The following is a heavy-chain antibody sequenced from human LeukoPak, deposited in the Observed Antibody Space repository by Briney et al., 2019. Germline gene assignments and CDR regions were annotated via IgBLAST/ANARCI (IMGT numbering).Heavy chain of an antibody. D-gene: IGHD6-6*01. V-gene: IGHV3-21*01. Sequence: GGSLRLSCAASGFTVSSNYMTWVRQAPGKGLEWVSSISSSGNYIYSADSVKGRFTISRDNAKNSLYLQMNSLRAEDTAVYYCARDPLPRIAARPGYFQHWGQGTLVTVSS. CDR3: ARDPLPRIAARPGYFQH. CDR1: GFTVSSNY. CDR2: ISSSGNYI. J-gene: IGHJ1*01.